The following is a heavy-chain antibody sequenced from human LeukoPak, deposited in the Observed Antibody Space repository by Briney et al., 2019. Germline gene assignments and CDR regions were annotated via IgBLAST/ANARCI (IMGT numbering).Heavy chain of an antibody. J-gene: IGHJ4*02. CDR3: AKYPGIVVVPAVQPHFDY. V-gene: IGHV3-23*01. D-gene: IGHD2-2*01. Sequence: PGGSLRLSCAASGFTFSSYAMNWVRQAPGKGLEWVSAITGSGSSTYYADSVKGRFTISRDNSKNALYLQMNSLRAEDTAVYYCAKYPGIVVVPAVQPHFDYWGQGTLVTVSS. CDR1: GFTFSSYA. CDR2: ITGSGSST.